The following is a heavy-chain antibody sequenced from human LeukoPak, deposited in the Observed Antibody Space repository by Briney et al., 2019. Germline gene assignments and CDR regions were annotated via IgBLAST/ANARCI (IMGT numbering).Heavy chain of an antibody. CDR1: GGSINGYY. D-gene: IGHD3-10*01. CDR2: INHSGST. J-gene: IGHJ6*03. V-gene: IGHV4-34*01. CDR3: ARLTKNDSGSFRFGKKKRGYMDV. Sequence: PSETLSLTCTVSGGSINGYYWSWIRQPPGKGLEWIGEINHSGSTNYNPSLKSRVTISVDTSKNQFSLKLSSVTAADTAVYYCARLTKNDSGSFRFGKKKRGYMDVWGKGTTVTISS.